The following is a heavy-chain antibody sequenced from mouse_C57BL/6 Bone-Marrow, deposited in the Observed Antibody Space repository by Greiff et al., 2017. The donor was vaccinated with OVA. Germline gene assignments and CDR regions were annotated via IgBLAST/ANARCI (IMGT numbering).Heavy chain of an antibody. Sequence: QVQLKESGPGLVQPSQSLSITCTVSGFSLTSYGVHWVRQSPGKGLEWLGVIWRGGSTDYNAAFMSRLSITKDNSKSQVFFKMNSLQADDTAIYYCAKNYGSITTPYWYCDVWGTGTTVTVSS. D-gene: IGHD1-1*01. CDR2: IWRGGST. CDR1: GFSLTSYG. V-gene: IGHV2-5*01. J-gene: IGHJ1*03. CDR3: AKNYGSITTPYWYCDV.